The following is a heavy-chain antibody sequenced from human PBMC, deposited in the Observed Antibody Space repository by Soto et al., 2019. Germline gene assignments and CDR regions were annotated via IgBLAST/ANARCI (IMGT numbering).Heavy chain of an antibody. CDR2: ISAYNGNT. V-gene: IGHV1-18*01. Sequence: GASVKVSCKASGYTFTSYGISWVRQAPGQGLEWMGWISAYNGNTNYAQKLQGRVTMTTDTSTSTAYMELRSLRSDDTAVYYCARDLRVGYNWNDGASGYWGQGTLVTVSS. CDR1: GYTFTSYG. CDR3: ARDLRVGYNWNDGASGY. D-gene: IGHD1-20*01. J-gene: IGHJ4*02.